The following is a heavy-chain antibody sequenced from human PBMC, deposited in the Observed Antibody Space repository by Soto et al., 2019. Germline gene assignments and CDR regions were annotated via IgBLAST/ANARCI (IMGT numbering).Heavy chain of an antibody. D-gene: IGHD2-2*02. CDR1: GYSFTSYW. CDR2: IYPGDSDT. CDR3: AKEKVVPAAIHPALYYYYGMDV. V-gene: IGHV5-51*01. Sequence: PGESLKISCKGSGYSFTSYWIGWVRQMPGKGLEWMGIIYPGDSDTRYSPSFQGQVTISADKSISTAYLQMNSLRAEDTAVYYCAKEKVVPAAIHPALYYYYGMDVWGQGTTVTVSS. J-gene: IGHJ6*02.